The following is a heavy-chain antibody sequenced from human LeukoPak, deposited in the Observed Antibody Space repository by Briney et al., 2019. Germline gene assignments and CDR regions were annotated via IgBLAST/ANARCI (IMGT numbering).Heavy chain of an antibody. J-gene: IGHJ4*02. V-gene: IGHV3-21*01. CDR3: ARDYGGNSAFDY. D-gene: IGHD4-23*01. CDR1: GFTFSSYG. CDR2: ISSSSSYI. Sequence: GGSLRLSCAASGFTFSSYGMSWVRQAPGKGLEWVSSISSSSSYIYYADSVKGRFTISRDNAKNSLYLQMNSLRAEDTAVYYCARDYGGNSAFDYWGQGTLVTVSS.